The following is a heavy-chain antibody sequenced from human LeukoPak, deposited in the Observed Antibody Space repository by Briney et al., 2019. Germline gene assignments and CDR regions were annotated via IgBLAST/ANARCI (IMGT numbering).Heavy chain of an antibody. CDR3: AREGREREFDP. V-gene: IGHV4-38-2*02. CDR1: GYSISTGYY. CDR2: FYHGGST. Sequence: SETLSLTCTVSGYSISTGYYWDWIRQPPGKGLEWIGTFYHGGSTYYNPSLKSRVTISVDTSKNQFSLNLTSVTAADTAVYYCAREGREREFDPWGQGTLVTVSS. D-gene: IGHD5-24*01. J-gene: IGHJ5*02.